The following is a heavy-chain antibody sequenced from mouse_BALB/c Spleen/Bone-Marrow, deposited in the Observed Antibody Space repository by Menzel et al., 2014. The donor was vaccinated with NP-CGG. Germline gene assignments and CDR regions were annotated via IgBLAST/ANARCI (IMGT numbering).Heavy chain of an antibody. V-gene: IGHV14-3*02. CDR3: ARYRLGTYFDY. CDR1: GFNIKDTY. D-gene: IGHD2-14*01. Sequence: EVKLVESGAELVKPGASVKLSCTASGFNIKDTYMHWVKQRPEQGLEWIGRVDPANGNTKYDPKFQGKATITADTSSNTAYLQLSSLTSEDTAAYYCARYRLGTYFDYWGQGTTLTVSS. CDR2: VDPANGNT. J-gene: IGHJ2*01.